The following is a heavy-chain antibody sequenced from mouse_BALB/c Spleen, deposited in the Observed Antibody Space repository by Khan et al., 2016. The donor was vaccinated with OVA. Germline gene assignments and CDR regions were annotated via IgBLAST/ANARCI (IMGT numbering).Heavy chain of an antibody. D-gene: IGHD2-10*02. CDR2: INPSNGDT. J-gene: IGHJ3*01. CDR1: GYTFTSYY. V-gene: IGHV1S81*02. Sequence: QVQLQQSGAELVKPGASVKLSCKASGYTFTSYYMYWVKQRPGQGLEWIGEINPSNGDTNFNEKFKSKATLTVDKSSSTAHMQLSSLTSEDSAVFYFTWSEYGCFAYWGQGTLVTVSA. CDR3: TWSEYGCFAY.